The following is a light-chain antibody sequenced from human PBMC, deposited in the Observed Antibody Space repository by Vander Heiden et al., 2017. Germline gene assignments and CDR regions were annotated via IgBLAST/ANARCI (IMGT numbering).Light chain of an antibody. CDR1: GTMSPMN. CDR2: DAS. Sequence: ELVLTQSPATLSLSPEGRATPSCGAKGTMSPMNLSWFQQRPGMAPRLLIFDASNRATGVPERFSGIGSGTDFTLTITRLEPEDFVVYYCQQYQTAPFTFGPGTMV. J-gene: IGKJ3*01. CDR3: QQYQTAPFT. V-gene: IGKV3D-20*01.